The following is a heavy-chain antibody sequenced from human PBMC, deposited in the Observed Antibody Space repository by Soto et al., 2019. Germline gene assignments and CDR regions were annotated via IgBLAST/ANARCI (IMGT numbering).Heavy chain of an antibody. CDR2: ISSSSSYI. D-gene: IGHD3-9*01. V-gene: IGHV3-21*01. CDR1: GFTFSSYS. CDR3: ARDRGADYDILTGSPVFDY. Sequence: PGGSLRLSCAASGFTFSSYSMNWVRQAPGKGLEWVSSISSSSSYIYYADSVKGRFTISRDNAKNSLYLQMNSLRAEDTAVYYCARDRGADYDILTGSPVFDYWGQGTLVTVSS. J-gene: IGHJ4*02.